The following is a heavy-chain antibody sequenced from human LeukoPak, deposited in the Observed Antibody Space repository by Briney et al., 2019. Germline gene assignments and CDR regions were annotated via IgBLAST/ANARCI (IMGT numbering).Heavy chain of an antibody. D-gene: IGHD3-22*01. CDR2: ITYDGNNK. J-gene: IGHJ3*02. CDR1: GFTFSSYA. CDR3: AREYFYDSRVGDAFDI. V-gene: IGHV3-30-3*01. Sequence: GGSLRLSCAASGFTFSSYAMHWVRQAPGKGLEWVAVITYDGNNKYYADSVKGRFTISRDNSKNMLYLQMNSLRAEDTAVYYCAREYFYDSRVGDAFDIWGQGTMVTVSS.